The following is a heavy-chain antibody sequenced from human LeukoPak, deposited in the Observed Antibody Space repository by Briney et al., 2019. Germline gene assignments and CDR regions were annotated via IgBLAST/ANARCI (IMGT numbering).Heavy chain of an antibody. J-gene: IGHJ4*02. Sequence: GGSLRLSCAASGFTFSNAWMGWVRQAPGKGLGWVGRIKSKTDGGTTNYAAPVKGRFTISRDDSKNTLYLQMNSLKTEDTAVYYCTTTGVDYYFDYWGQGTLVTVSS. D-gene: IGHD1-14*01. CDR2: IKSKTDGGTT. CDR3: TTTGVDYYFDY. CDR1: GFTFSNAW. V-gene: IGHV3-15*01.